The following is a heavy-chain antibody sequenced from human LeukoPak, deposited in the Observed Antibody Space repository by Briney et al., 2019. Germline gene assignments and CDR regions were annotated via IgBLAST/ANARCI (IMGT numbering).Heavy chain of an antibody. J-gene: IGHJ3*02. D-gene: IGHD2-21*02. Sequence: GGSLRLSCAASGFTFSSYSMNWVRQAPGKGLEWVSSISSSSSYIYYADSVKGRFTISRDNAKNSLYLQMNSLRAEDTAVYYCARFVTSDAFDIWGQGTMVTVPS. CDR3: ARFVTSDAFDI. V-gene: IGHV3-21*01. CDR2: ISSSSSYI. CDR1: GFTFSSYS.